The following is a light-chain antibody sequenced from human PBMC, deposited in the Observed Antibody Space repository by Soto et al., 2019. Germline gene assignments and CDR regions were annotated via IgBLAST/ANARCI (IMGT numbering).Light chain of an antibody. CDR3: QQYSSLPRT. Sequence: EIVLTQSPGTLSLSPGDRATLSCRASQSLSSRYLAWYRQKPGQAPRLLIYGASNRATGIPDRFSGSGSATDFILTISRLDPDEFAVYYCQQYSSLPRTVGGRTKMEIK. J-gene: IGKJ4*02. CDR1: QSLSSRY. CDR2: GAS. V-gene: IGKV3-20*01.